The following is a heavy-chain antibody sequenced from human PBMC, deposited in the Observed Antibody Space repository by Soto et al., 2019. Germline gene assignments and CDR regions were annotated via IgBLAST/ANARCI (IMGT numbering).Heavy chain of an antibody. CDR2: ISANGGST. D-gene: IGHD3-22*01. J-gene: IGHJ4*02. CDR3: ATGRHDSSDSYRDY. V-gene: IGHV3-23*01. CDR1: GSTFRNYA. Sequence: GGSLRLSCAASGSTFRNYAMTWVRQAPGKGLEWVSSISANGGSTYYADSVKGRFTISRDNSKNTLYLQMNNLRAEDTAVYYCATGRHDSSDSYRDYWGQGTPVTVSS.